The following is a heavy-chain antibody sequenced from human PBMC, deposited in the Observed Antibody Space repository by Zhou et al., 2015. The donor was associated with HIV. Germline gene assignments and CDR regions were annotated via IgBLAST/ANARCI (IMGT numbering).Heavy chain of an antibody. Sequence: QVQLVQSGTEVKKPGSSVKVSCKTSGGTFSGSEISWVRQAPGQGLEWMGEITPTFDIVNYAQKFRGRVTITADEPTSTAYMELSSLRSEDAAVYYCARGRWELPLDSWGQGTMVTVSS. CDR2: ITPTFDIV. D-gene: IGHD1-26*01. CDR3: ARGRWELPLDS. CDR1: GGTFSGSE. V-gene: IGHV1-69*01. J-gene: IGHJ4*02.